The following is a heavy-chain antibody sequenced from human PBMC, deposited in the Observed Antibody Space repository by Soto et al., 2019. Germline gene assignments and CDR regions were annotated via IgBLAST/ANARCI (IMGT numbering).Heavy chain of an antibody. CDR2: ITGSGGTR. V-gene: IGHV3-23*01. CDR3: AKGPLGAVAGVERYFDF. Sequence: EVQLLESGGGLVQPGGSLRLSCAASGFTFSSYAMNWVRQAPGKGLEWVSAITGSGGTRYYADSVKGRFTISRDNSKNTLYLQINSLRPEDTAIYYCAKGPLGAVAGVERYFDFWGQGTLVTVSS. D-gene: IGHD6-19*01. CDR1: GFTFSSYA. J-gene: IGHJ4*02.